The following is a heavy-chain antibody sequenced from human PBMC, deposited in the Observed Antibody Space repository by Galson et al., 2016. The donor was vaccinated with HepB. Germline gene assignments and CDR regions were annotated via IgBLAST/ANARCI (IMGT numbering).Heavy chain of an antibody. CDR3: AKGMTVAGITRCFDF. CDR1: GFTFSSYA. CDR2: ISDSGGCT. J-gene: IGHJ4*02. Sequence: SLRLSCAASGFTFSSYAMSWVRQAPGKGLEWVSVISDSGGCTYYADSVKGRFTISRDNSKNTLYLQMNSLRDEDTAVYYCAKGMTVAGITRCFDFWGQGTPVTVSS. D-gene: IGHD6-19*01. V-gene: IGHV3-23*01.